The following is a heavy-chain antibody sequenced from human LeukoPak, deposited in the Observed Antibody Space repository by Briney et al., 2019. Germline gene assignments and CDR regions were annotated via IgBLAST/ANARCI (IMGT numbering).Heavy chain of an antibody. CDR3: AATREPGLYYSDSSGYSYFDY. CDR1: GGSFSGYY. V-gene: IGHV4-34*01. J-gene: IGHJ4*02. Sequence: SETLSLTCAVYGGSFSGYYWSWIRQPPGKGLEWIGGIYTSGSTNYNPSLKSRVTISVDTSKKQFSLKLSSVTAAGTAVYYCAATREPGLYYSDSSGYSYFDYWGQGTLVTVSS. CDR2: IYTSGST. D-gene: IGHD3-22*01.